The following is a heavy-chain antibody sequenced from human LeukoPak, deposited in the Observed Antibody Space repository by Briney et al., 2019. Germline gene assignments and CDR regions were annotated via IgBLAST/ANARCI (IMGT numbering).Heavy chain of an antibody. CDR1: RFIFSKAW. J-gene: IGHJ4*02. CDR3: TTQTDYDFSSGYYGDFAY. D-gene: IGHD3-3*01. V-gene: IGHV3-15*01. CDR2: INSKTEGGTT. Sequence: GWALTLSCAGCRFIFSKAWMSWVGQAPCKELDGVGRINSKTEGGTTDYAAHVKGRFTISRVDSNNTLYLQINSLKTENTAVYYCTTQTDYDFSSGYYGDFAYGGKGPLVTVS.